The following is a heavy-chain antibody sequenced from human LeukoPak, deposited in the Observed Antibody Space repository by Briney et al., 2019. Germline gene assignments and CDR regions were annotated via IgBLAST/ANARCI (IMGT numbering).Heavy chain of an antibody. CDR3: ARQYSSSSYFDY. J-gene: IGHJ4*02. CDR1: GGPISSYY. Sequence: SETLSLTCTVSGGPISSYYWSWIRQPPGKGLEWIGYINYSGRTNYNPSLESRVTISVDTSKNQFSLNLTSVTAADTAVYYCARQYSSSSYFDYWGQGTLVTVSS. V-gene: IGHV4-59*08. D-gene: IGHD6-6*01. CDR2: INYSGRT.